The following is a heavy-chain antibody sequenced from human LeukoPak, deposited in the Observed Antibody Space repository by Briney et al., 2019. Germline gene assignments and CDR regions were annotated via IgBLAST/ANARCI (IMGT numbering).Heavy chain of an antibody. Sequence: SETLSLTCTVSGGSISSSSYYWSWIRQPAGKGLEWIGRIYTSGSTNYNPSLKSRVTISVDTSKNQFSLKLSSVTAADTAVHYCARAPGRPNWFDPWGQGTLVTVSS. CDR2: IYTSGST. D-gene: IGHD7-27*01. V-gene: IGHV4-61*02. J-gene: IGHJ5*02. CDR1: GGSISSSSYY. CDR3: ARAPGRPNWFDP.